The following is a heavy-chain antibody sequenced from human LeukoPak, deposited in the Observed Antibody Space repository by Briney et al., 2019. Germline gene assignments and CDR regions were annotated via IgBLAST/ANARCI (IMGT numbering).Heavy chain of an antibody. J-gene: IGHJ6*03. CDR2: MNPNSGNT. CDR1: GYTFTSYD. V-gene: IGHV1-8*03. CDR3: ARWWSGYDFFVGDYYYYYMDV. Sequence: ASVKVSCKASGYTFTSYDINWVRQATGQGLEWMGWMNPNSGNTGYAQKFQGRVTITRNTSISTAYMELSSLRSEDTAVYYCARWWSGYDFFVGDYYYYYMDVWGKGTTVTISS. D-gene: IGHD5-12*01.